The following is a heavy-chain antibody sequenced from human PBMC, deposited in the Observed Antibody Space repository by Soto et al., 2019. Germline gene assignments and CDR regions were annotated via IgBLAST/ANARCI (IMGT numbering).Heavy chain of an antibody. Sequence: PSETLSLTCTVSGGSISSYYWSWIRQPPGKGLEWIGYIYYSGSTNYNPSLKSRVTISVDTSKNQFSLKLSSVTAADTAVYYCARAGEVATYIFDYWGQGTLVTVSS. CDR3: ARAGEVATYIFDY. V-gene: IGHV4-59*01. CDR1: GGSISSYY. CDR2: IYYSGST. D-gene: IGHD5-12*01. J-gene: IGHJ4*02.